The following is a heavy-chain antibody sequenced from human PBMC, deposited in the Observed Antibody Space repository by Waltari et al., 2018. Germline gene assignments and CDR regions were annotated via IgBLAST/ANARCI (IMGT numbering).Heavy chain of an antibody. CDR1: GYTFTGYY. CDR3: APTAPYDSGTYYFDY. J-gene: IGHJ4*02. Sequence: QVQLVQSGAEVKKPGASVKVSCKASGYTFTGYYMHWVRQAPGQGLEWMGRIDPKTGVTIYAQSFQGRVTMTRDTSINTAYMELIRLTSDDTAVYYCAPTAPYDSGTYYFDYWGQGTLVTVSS. D-gene: IGHD3-22*01. CDR2: IDPKTGVT. V-gene: IGHV1-2*06.